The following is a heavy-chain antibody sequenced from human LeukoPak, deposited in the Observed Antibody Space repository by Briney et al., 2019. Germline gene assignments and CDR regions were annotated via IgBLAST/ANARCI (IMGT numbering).Heavy chain of an antibody. J-gene: IGHJ4*02. D-gene: IGHD6-6*01. CDR2: VSHSGST. CDR1: GYPISRGSC. Sequence: SETLSLTCTVSGYPISRGSCWGWIRQPPGKGLEWIGSVSHSGSTYQNPSLKSRVTISLDTSKNQFSLRLSSVTAADTAVYYCARDWYSTSSAGQIFDYWGQGTLVTVSS. V-gene: IGHV4-38-2*02. CDR3: ARDWYSTSSAGQIFDY.